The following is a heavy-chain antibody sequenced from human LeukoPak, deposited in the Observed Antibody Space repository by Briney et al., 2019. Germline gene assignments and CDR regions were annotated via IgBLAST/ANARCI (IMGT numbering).Heavy chain of an antibody. CDR1: GGSISIYY. V-gene: IGHV4-59*08. CDR3: ARMMRDSRGYYHFDY. CDR2: ISYSGST. D-gene: IGHD3-22*01. J-gene: IGHJ4*02. Sequence: SETLSLTCTVSGGSISIYYWSWIRQPPGKGLEWIGYISYSGSTSYNPSLKSRVTMSVDTSKNQFSLKLSSVTAADTAVYYCARMMRDSRGYYHFDYWGQGTLVTISS.